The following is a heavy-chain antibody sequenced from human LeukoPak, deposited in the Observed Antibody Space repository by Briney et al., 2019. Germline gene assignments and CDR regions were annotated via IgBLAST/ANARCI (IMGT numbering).Heavy chain of an antibody. D-gene: IGHD3-22*01. Sequence: GGSLRLSCAASGFTVSSNYMSWVRQAPGKGLEWVSFINGGGNTSYTDSVKGRFTISRDNSKNTLYLEMNSLRAEDTAVYYCAKSYDDSGKKYFDYWGQGTLVTVSS. CDR1: GFTVSSNY. CDR3: AKSYDDSGKKYFDY. CDR2: INGGGNT. V-gene: IGHV3-66*01. J-gene: IGHJ4*02.